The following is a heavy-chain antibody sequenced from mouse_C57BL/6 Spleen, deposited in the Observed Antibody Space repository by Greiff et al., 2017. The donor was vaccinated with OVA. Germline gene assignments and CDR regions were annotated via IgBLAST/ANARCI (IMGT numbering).Heavy chain of an antibody. CDR3: VRSYDYDEGYFDV. CDR1: GFSFNTYA. D-gene: IGHD2-4*01. J-gene: IGHJ1*03. Sequence: EVKLVESGGGLVQPTGSLKLSCAASGFSFNTYAMNWVRQAPGKGLEWVARIRSKSNNYATYYADSVKDRFTISRDDSESMLYLQMNNLKTEDTAMYYCVRSYDYDEGYFDVWGTGTTVTVSS. V-gene: IGHV10-1*01. CDR2: IRSKSNNYAT.